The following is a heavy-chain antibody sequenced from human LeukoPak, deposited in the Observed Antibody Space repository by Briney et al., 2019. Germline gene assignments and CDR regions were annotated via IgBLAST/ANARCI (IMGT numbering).Heavy chain of an antibody. Sequence: PSETLSLTCTVSGGPISSGGYSWSWIRQHPGKGLERIGCIYYIGSPYYNPSLKSRVTISVDTSKNQFSLKLTSVTAADTAVYYCARVSDSSSWYYFDYWGQGTLVTVSS. CDR2: IYYIGSP. CDR1: GGPISSGGYS. D-gene: IGHD6-13*01. V-gene: IGHV4-31*03. J-gene: IGHJ4*02. CDR3: ARVSDSSSWYYFDY.